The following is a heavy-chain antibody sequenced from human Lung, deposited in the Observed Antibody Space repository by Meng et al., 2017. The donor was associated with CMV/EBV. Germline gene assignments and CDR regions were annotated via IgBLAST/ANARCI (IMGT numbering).Heavy chain of an antibody. CDR3: ARADKVRFDY. V-gene: IGHV4-4*02. CDR2: IYHSGST. Sequence: QVPREGSGPGLVKPSGTLSFTCAVSGGSMSSTNWWSWVRQPPGKGLEWIGEIYHSGSTNYNPSLKSRVSISVDKSKNQFSLKLSSVTAADTAVYYCARADKVRFDYWGQGTLVTVSS. CDR1: GGSMSSTNW. J-gene: IGHJ4*02.